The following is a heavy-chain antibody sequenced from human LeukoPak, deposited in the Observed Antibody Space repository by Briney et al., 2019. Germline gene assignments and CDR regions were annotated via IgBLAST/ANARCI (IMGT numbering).Heavy chain of an antibody. D-gene: IGHD6-19*01. CDR2: INHSGST. V-gene: IGHV4-34*01. Sequence: SETLSLTCAVYGGSFSGYYWSWIRQPPGKGLEWIGEINHSGSTNYNPSFKSRVTISVDTSKNQFSLKLSSVTAADTAVYYCARGGISSSGWYVSGGYYFDYWGQGTLVTVSS. CDR1: GGSFSGYY. J-gene: IGHJ4*02. CDR3: ARGGISSSGWYVSGGYYFDY.